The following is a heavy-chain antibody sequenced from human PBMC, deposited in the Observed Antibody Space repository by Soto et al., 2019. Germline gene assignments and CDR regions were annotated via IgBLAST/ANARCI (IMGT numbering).Heavy chain of an antibody. CDR2: ISYDGSNK. CDR1: GFTFSSYG. CDR3: AKGGGSDTAMVFPDWFYFDY. J-gene: IGHJ4*02. Sequence: GGSLRLSCAASGFTFSSYGMHWVRQAPGKGLEWVAVISYDGSNKYYVESVKGRFNISRDNSKNTLYLQINRQRDEDKTEYKCAKGGGSDTAMVFPDWFYFDYWGQGTLVTVSS. V-gene: IGHV3-30*18. D-gene: IGHD5-18*01.